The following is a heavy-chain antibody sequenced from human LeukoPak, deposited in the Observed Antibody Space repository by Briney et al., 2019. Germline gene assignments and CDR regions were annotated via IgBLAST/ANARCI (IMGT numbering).Heavy chain of an antibody. CDR2: ISYDRSNK. J-gene: IGHJ4*02. CDR1: GFTFSSYA. CDR3: ARDGPAPLYYYDSSAFDY. D-gene: IGHD3-22*01. Sequence: GGSLRLSCAASGFTFSSYAMHWVRQAPGKGLEWVAVISYDRSNKYYADSVKGRFTISRDNSKNTLYLQMNSLRAEDTAVYYCARDGPAPLYYYDSSAFDYWGQGTLVTVSS. V-gene: IGHV3-30-3*01.